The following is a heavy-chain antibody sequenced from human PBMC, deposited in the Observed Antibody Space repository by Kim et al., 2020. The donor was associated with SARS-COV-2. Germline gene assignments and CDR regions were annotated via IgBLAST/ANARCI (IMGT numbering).Heavy chain of an antibody. V-gene: IGHV4-59*08. CDR1: GGSISSYY. Sequence: SETLSLTCTVSGGSISSYYWSWIRQPPGKGLEWIGYIYYSGSTNYNPSLKSRVTISVDTSKNQFSLKLSSVTAADTAVYYCARHWSPIAVAGIVWYFDLWGRGTLVTVSS. CDR3: ARHWSPIAVAGIVWYFDL. CDR2: IYYSGST. J-gene: IGHJ2*01. D-gene: IGHD6-19*01.